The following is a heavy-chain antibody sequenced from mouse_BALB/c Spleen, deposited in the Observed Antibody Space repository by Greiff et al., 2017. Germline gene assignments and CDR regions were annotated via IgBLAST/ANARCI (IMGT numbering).Heavy chain of an antibody. CDR1: GYYIPSGYI. J-gene: IGHJ3*01. Sequence: EVKLMESGPDLVKPSQSLSLSCTVTGYYIPSGYIWRWNRKFPGNKLEWMGYIHYSGSTNYNPSLKSRISITRDTSTNQYFLQLNSVTTEDTATYYGASAMITGGFAYWGQGTLVTVSA. CDR3: ASAMITGGFAY. V-gene: IGHV3-1*02. CDR2: IHYSGST. D-gene: IGHD2-4*01.